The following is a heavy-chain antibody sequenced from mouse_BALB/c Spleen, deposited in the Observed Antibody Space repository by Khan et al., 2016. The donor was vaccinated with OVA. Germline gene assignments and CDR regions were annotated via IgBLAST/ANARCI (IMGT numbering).Heavy chain of an antibody. CDR3: ARSYGDDGAWFVY. CDR2: IYTGSGTT. V-gene: IGHV1-81*01. Sequence: QVQLQQSGPELVKPGASVKMSCKASGYQFTDYVISWVKQRTGQGLEWIGDIYTGSGTTHYHERFEDKATLTADNSFNTAYMQFRSLPSEDSALYFCARSYGDDGAWFVYWGQGTLVTVSA. D-gene: IGHD2-2*01. CDR1: GYQFTDYV. J-gene: IGHJ3*01.